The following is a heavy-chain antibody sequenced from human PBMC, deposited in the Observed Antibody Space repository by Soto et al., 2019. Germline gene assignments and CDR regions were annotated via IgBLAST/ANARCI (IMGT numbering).Heavy chain of an antibody. CDR2: MYYSGST. J-gene: IGHJ4*02. D-gene: IGHD3-3*01. CDR1: AGSLSSGSYY. CDR3: ARHFFFDFLARALAPFDY. V-gene: IGHV4-39*01. Sequence: SETLSLTCTVSAGSLSSGSYYWGWIRQPPGKGLEWIGTMYYSGSTYYNPSLKSRVTISVDTSKNQFSLKLSSATAADTAVYYCARHFFFDFLARALAPFDYWGQGTLVNV.